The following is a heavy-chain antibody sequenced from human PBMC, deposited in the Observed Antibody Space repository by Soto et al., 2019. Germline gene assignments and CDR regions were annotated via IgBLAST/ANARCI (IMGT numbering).Heavy chain of an antibody. D-gene: IGHD1-1*01. Sequence: DVQLVESGGGLIQPGESLRLSCAAFGLTISGKRYVAWVRQAPGKGLEWVSGLYDVDGSFFADSVKGRFTTSSDSSKTTVYLQTNDLRPDDTAVYDCATRHEREHAYDVWGQGTTVTVSS. CDR3: ATRHEREHAYDV. CDR1: GLTISGKRY. J-gene: IGHJ3*01. V-gene: IGHV3-53*01. CDR2: LYDVDGS.